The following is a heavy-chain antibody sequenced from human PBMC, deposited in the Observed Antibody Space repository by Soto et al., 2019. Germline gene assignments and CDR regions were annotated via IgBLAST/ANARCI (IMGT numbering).Heavy chain of an antibody. CDR1: GFTFSSYA. CDR3: AKGTYYDFWSGYYSGIDY. Sequence: PGGALRLSCAASGFTFSSYAMSWVRQAPGKGLEWVSAISGSGGSTYYADSVKGRFTISRDNSKNTLYLQMNSLRAEDTAVYYCAKGTYYDFWSGYYSGIDYWGQGTLVTVSS. CDR2: ISGSGGST. D-gene: IGHD3-3*01. V-gene: IGHV3-23*01. J-gene: IGHJ4*02.